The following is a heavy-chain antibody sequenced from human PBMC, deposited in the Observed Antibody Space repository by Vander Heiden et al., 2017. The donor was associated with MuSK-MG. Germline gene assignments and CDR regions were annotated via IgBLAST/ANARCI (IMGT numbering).Heavy chain of an antibody. CDR3: AKDSGGGVGLYDY. CDR1: GFTFVDYA. Sequence: EVQVVESGGGLVQPGRSLRLSCAASGFTFVDYAMHWVRQAPGKGLEWVSGISWNSGSIGYADSVRGRFTISRDNAKKSLFLQMNSLRAEDTALYYCAKDSGGGVGLYDYWGQGTLVTVSS. CDR2: ISWNSGSI. J-gene: IGHJ4*02. V-gene: IGHV3-9*01. D-gene: IGHD1-26*01.